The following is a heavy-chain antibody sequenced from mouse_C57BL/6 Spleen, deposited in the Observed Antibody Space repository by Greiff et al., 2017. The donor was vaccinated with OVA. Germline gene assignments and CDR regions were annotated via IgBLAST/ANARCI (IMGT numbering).Heavy chain of an antibody. D-gene: IGHD2-1*01. CDR3: ARGGGNYDY. Sequence: QVQLKESGPELVKPGASVKISCKASGYAFSSSWMNWVKQRPGKGLEWIGRIYPGDGDTNYNGKFKGKATLTADKSSSTAYMQLSSLTSEDSAVYFCARGGGNYDYWGQGTTLTVSS. CDR1: GYAFSSSW. CDR2: IYPGDGDT. J-gene: IGHJ2*01. V-gene: IGHV1-82*01.